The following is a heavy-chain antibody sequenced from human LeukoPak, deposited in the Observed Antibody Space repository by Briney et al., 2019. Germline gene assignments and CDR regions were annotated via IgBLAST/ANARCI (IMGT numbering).Heavy chain of an antibody. D-gene: IGHD2-2*01. V-gene: IGHV3-48*01. CDR3: ARDGCSSTRCYDY. CDR2: ISSSGSTI. J-gene: IGHJ4*02. CDR1: GFTFSSYS. Sequence: GGSLRLSCAASGFTFSSYSMNWVRQAPGKGLEWVSYISSSGSTIYYADSVKGRFTISIDNAKNSLYLQMNSLRAEDTAVYYCARDGCSSTRCYDYWGQGTLVTVSS.